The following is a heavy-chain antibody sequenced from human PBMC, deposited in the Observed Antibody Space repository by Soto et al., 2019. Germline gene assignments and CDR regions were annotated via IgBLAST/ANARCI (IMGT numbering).Heavy chain of an antibody. Sequence: SETLSLTCAVYVGSFSGYYWSWIRQPPGKGLEWIGEINHSGSTNYNPSLKSRVTISVDTSKNQFSLKLSSVTAADTAVYYCARGSWCFDYWGQGTLVTVSS. CDR3: ARGSWCFDY. CDR2: INHSGST. J-gene: IGHJ4*02. V-gene: IGHV4-34*01. CDR1: VGSFSGYY. D-gene: IGHD2-8*02.